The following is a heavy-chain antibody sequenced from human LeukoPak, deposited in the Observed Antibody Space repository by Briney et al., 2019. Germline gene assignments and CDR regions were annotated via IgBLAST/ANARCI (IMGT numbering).Heavy chain of an antibody. CDR2: INHSGST. D-gene: IGHD6-13*01. CDR3: ARDRASSSRYDAFDI. CDR1: GGSFSGYY. Sequence: SETLSLTCAVYGGSFSGYYWSWIRQPPGKGLEWIGEINHSGSTNYNPSLKSRVTISVDTSENQFSLKLSSVTAADTAVYYCARDRASSSRYDAFDIWGQGTMVTVSS. V-gene: IGHV4-34*01. J-gene: IGHJ3*02.